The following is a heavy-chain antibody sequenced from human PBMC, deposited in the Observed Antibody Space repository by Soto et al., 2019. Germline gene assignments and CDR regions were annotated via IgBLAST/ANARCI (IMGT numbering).Heavy chain of an antibody. J-gene: IGHJ4*02. Sequence: SETLSLTCTVSGGSISSGDYYWSWIRQPPGKGLEWIGSIFYSGSAYYNPSLKSRVTISVDTSKNQFSLKLSSVTAADTAVYYCARTRTEYSGYDYGFDYWGQGTLVTVSS. CDR1: GGSISSGDYY. CDR3: ARTRTEYSGYDYGFDY. D-gene: IGHD5-12*01. CDR2: IFYSGSA. V-gene: IGHV4-39*07.